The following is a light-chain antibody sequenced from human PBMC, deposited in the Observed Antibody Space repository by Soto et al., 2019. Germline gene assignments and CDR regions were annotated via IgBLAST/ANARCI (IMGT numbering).Light chain of an antibody. CDR2: GAS. CDR3: QHYNNWWT. CDR1: QSVNSN. V-gene: IGKV3-15*01. J-gene: IGKJ1*01. Sequence: EIVMTQSPATLSVSPGERATLSCRASQSVNSNLAWYQQKPGQAPRLLIYGASTRATGIPARFSGSGSGTEFTLTISSLQSEDFAVYYCQHYNNWWTFGQGTKVEIK.